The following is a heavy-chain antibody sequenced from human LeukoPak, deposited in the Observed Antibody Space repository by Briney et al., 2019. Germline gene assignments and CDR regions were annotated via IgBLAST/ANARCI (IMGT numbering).Heavy chain of an antibody. D-gene: IGHD6-19*01. CDR1: GYTFTSYG. Sequence: GASVKVSCKASGYTFTSYGISWVRQAPGQGLEWMGWMNPNSGNTGYAQKFQGRVTMTRNTSISTAYMELSSLRSEDTAVYYCALSVAGTGYAWGQGTLVTVSS. J-gene: IGHJ5*02. CDR2: MNPNSGNT. V-gene: IGHV1-8*02. CDR3: ALSVAGTGYA.